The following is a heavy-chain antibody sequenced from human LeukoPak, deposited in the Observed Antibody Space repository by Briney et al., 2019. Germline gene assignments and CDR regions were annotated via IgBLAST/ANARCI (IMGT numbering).Heavy chain of an antibody. V-gene: IGHV4-59*01. D-gene: IGHD5-18*01. Sequence: SETLSLTCTVSGGSISSYYWSWIRQPPGKGLEWIGYIYYSGSTNYNPSLKSRVTISVDTSKNQFSLKLSSVTAADTAVYYCARVLGYSYGHDAFDIWGQGTMVTVSS. CDR1: GGSISSYY. CDR3: ARVLGYSYGHDAFDI. CDR2: IYYSGST. J-gene: IGHJ3*02.